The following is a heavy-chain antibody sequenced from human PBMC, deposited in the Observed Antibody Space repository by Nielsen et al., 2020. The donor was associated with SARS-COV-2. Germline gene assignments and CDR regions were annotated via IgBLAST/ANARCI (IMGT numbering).Heavy chain of an antibody. V-gene: IGHV3-33*01. CDR3: ARLSNFWSGYNDY. CDR2: IWYDGSNE. D-gene: IGHD3-3*01. CDR1: GLIFGTYG. J-gene: IGHJ4*02. Sequence: GESLKISCRASGLIFGTYGMHWVRQAPGKGLEWVAGIWYDGSNENYEESVKGRFTISRDNSKNTLFLQMDSLTADDTAVYFCARLSNFWSGYNDYWGQGTLVIVSS.